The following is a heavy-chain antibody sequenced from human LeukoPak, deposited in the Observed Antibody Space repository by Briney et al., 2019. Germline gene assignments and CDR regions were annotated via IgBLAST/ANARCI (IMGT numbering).Heavy chain of an antibody. CDR3: ARDSGSGNNDY. CDR1: GYTFTSYA. CDR2: ISAGNGNT. J-gene: IGHJ4*02. Sequence: ASVKVACKASGYTFTSYAIHWVRQAPGQRLEWMGWISAGNGNTKYSQNFRGRVTFISNTSATTAFMELSSLRSEDAAVYYYARDSGSGNNDYWGQGTLVTVSS. D-gene: IGHD1-26*01. V-gene: IGHV1-3*01.